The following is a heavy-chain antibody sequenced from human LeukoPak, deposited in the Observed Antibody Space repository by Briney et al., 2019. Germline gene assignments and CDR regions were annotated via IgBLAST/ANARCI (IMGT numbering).Heavy chain of an antibody. Sequence: PGGSLRLSCAASGFTFSSYAMSWVRQAPGKGLEWVAVISYNGSNKYYADSVKGRFTISRDNSKNTLYLQMNSLRAEDTAVYYCARDADHSSSWTDAFDIWGQGTMVTVSS. J-gene: IGHJ3*02. CDR1: GFTFSSYA. CDR2: ISYNGSNK. V-gene: IGHV3-30-3*01. D-gene: IGHD6-13*01. CDR3: ARDADHSSSWTDAFDI.